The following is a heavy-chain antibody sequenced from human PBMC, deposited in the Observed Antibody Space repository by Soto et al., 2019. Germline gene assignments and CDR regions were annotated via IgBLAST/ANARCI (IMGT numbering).Heavy chain of an antibody. CDR2: FHYSGST. CDR3: ERGFGRCNFDY. CDR1: GGSISSRDSY. V-gene: IGHV4-39*01. J-gene: IGHJ4*02. Sequence: PSETLSLTCTVSGGSISSRDSYWGWIRQPPGKGLEWIGSFHYSGSTYYNPSLKSRVTISVDTSKDQLSLRVTSVTAADTAVYYCERGFGRCNFDYWGQGTLVTVSS. D-gene: IGHD3-16*01.